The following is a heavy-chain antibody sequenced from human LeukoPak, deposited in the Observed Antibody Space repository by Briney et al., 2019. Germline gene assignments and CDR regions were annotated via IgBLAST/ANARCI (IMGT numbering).Heavy chain of an antibody. CDR1: GGTFSSYA. Sequence: ASVKVSCKASGGTFSSYAISWVRQAPGQGLEWMGGIIPIFGTANYAQKFQGRVTITTDESTSTAYMELSSLRSEDTAVYYCARVVVVPADLKYYYYYYYMDVWGKGTTVTVSS. J-gene: IGHJ6*03. V-gene: IGHV1-69*05. D-gene: IGHD2-2*01. CDR2: IIPIFGTA. CDR3: ARVVVVPADLKYYYYYYYMDV.